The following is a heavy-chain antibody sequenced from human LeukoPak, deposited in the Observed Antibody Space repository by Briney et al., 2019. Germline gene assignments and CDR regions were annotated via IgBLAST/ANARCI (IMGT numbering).Heavy chain of an antibody. D-gene: IGHD3-9*01. CDR1: GGSISTGGYY. J-gene: IGHJ4*02. V-gene: IGHV4-31*03. CDR2: IYHSGGN. Sequence: SQTLSLTCTVSGGSISTGGYYWSWIRQHPGKGLEWIGYIYHSGGNYYNPSLKSRVTISVDTSKNQFPLKLSSVTAADTAVYYCARDTGSVTGSFDYWGQGTLVTVSS. CDR3: ARDTGSVTGSFDY.